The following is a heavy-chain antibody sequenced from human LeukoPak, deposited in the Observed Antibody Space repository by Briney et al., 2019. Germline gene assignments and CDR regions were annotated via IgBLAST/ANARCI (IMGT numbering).Heavy chain of an antibody. Sequence: SVKVSYKASGGTFSSYAISWVRQAPGQGLEWMGGIIPIFGTANYAQKFQGRVTITADESTSTAYMELSSLRSEDTAVYYCARDRSGYSYGTVINYYYYYMDVWGKGTTVTVSS. V-gene: IGHV1-69*13. CDR2: IIPIFGTA. J-gene: IGHJ6*03. CDR1: GGTFSSYA. CDR3: ARDRSGYSYGTVINYYYYYMDV. D-gene: IGHD5-18*01.